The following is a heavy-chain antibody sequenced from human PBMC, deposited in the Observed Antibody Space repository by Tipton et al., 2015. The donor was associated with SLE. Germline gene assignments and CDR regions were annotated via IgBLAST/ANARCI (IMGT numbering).Heavy chain of an antibody. CDR1: GVSISSSY. V-gene: IGHV4-4*07. CDR3: ARHRNWDGRRTFDP. CDR2: IYTSGAT. D-gene: IGHD7-27*01. J-gene: IGHJ5*02. Sequence: TLSLTCNVSGVSISSSYWSWIRQPAGKGLEWIGRIYTSGATDDNPSLKSRVTMSVDMSKNQIFLKMTSVTAADSAVYYCARHRNWDGRRTFDPWGQGTLVTVSS.